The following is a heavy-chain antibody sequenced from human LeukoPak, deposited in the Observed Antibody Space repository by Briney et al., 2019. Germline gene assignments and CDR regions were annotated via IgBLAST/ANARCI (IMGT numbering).Heavy chain of an antibody. D-gene: IGHD3-3*01. CDR3: ASLFVGPSEAQLRYAFDI. V-gene: IGHV3-11*03. CDR2: INSSSSYT. J-gene: IGHJ3*02. CDR1: GFTFSDYY. Sequence: GGSLRLSCAASGFTFSDYYMSWIRQAPGKGLEWVSYINSSSSYTNYADSVKGRFIISRDNAKNSLYLQMNSLRAEDTAVYYCASLFVGPSEAQLRYAFDIWGQGTMVTVSS.